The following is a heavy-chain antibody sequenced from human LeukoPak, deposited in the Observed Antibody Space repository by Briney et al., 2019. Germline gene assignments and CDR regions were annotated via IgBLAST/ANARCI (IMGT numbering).Heavy chain of an antibody. V-gene: IGHV4-59*01. Sequence: SETLSLTCTVSGGSISSYYWSWMRQPPGKGLEWIGYIYYSGSTNYNPSLKSRVTISVDTSKNQFSLKLSSVTAADTAVYYCATHILTGYYDAFDIWGQGTMVTVSS. D-gene: IGHD3-9*01. CDR1: GGSISSYY. J-gene: IGHJ3*02. CDR3: ATHILTGYYDAFDI. CDR2: IYYSGST.